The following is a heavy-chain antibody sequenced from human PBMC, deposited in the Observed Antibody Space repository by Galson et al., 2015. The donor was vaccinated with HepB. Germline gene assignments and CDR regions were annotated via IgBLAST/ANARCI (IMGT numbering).Heavy chain of an antibody. D-gene: IGHD1-26*01. CDR2: ISSSSSTI. V-gene: IGHV3-48*01. J-gene: IGHJ4*02. CDR1: GFTFSSYS. CDR3: ASGLGATMPYYFDY. Sequence: SLRLSCAASGFTFSSYSMNWVRQAPGKGLEWVSYISSSSSTIYYADSVKGRFTISRDNAKNSLYLQMNSLRAEDTAVYYCASGLGATMPYYFDYWGQGTLVTVSS.